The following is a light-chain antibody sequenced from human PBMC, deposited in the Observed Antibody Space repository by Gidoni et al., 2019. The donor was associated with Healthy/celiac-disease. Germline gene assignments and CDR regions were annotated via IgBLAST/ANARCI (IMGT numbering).Light chain of an antibody. CDR1: QGISSA. CDR2: DAS. Sequence: AIQFTQSPSSLSASVGDRVTITCRASQGISSALAWYQQKPGKAPKLLIYDASSLESGVPSRFSGSGSGTDFTLTISSLQPEDFATYYCQQFNNYPSFGGGTKVEIK. J-gene: IGKJ4*01. CDR3: QQFNNYPS. V-gene: IGKV1D-13*01.